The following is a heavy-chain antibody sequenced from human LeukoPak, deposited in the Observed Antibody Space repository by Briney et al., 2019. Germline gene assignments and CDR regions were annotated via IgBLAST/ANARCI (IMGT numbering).Heavy chain of an antibody. CDR2: IYYSGNT. D-gene: IGHD2-2*01. Sequence: KPSETLSLTCTVSGGSISSSSYYWGWIRQPPGKGLEWIGSIYYSGNTYYNPSLKSRVTISVDTSKNQFSLKLSSVTAADTAVYYCARASGVVPAAITSDYWGQGTLVTVSS. CDR1: GGSISSSSYY. CDR3: ARASGVVPAAITSDY. J-gene: IGHJ4*02. V-gene: IGHV4-39*07.